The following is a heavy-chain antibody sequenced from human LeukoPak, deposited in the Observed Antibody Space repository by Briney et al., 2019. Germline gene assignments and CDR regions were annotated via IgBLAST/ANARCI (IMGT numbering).Heavy chain of an antibody. V-gene: IGHV3-33*01. D-gene: IGHD3-10*01. CDR3: ARDPTAKAGYYFDY. Sequence: GGSLRLSCAASGFTFSSYGMHWVRQAPGKGLEWVAVIWYDGSNKYYADSVKGRFTISRDNSKNTLYLLMNSLRAEDTAVYYCARDPTAKAGYYFDYWGQGTLVTVSS. J-gene: IGHJ4*02. CDR2: IWYDGSNK. CDR1: GFTFSSYG.